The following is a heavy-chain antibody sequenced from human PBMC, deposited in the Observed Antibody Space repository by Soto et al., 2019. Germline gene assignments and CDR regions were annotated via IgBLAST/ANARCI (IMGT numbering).Heavy chain of an antibody. J-gene: IGHJ4*02. CDR3: AKRVAYRSSSAYFDY. CDR2: INDSGDT. Sequence: SLRLSCAASGFTFSSYGMSWVRQAPGKGLEWVSSINDSGDTYYGDSVKGRFTISRDNSKNTLYLQVNSLSAEDTAVYYCAKRVAYRSSSAYFDYWAQGTLVTVSS. CDR1: GFTFSSYG. D-gene: IGHD6-6*01. V-gene: IGHV3-23*01.